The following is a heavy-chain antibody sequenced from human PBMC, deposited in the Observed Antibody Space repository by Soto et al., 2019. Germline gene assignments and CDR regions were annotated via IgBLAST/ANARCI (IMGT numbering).Heavy chain of an antibody. Sequence: SVKVSCKASGGSFGNSAINWVRQTPGQGLEWLGGFIPVYRTLNYAQKFQGRVTITADESTGTAYMTLSSLASNDTAVYYCATGVIWIGYFTVDSWGQGTRVTVSS. CDR3: ATGVIWIGYFTVDS. J-gene: IGHJ4*02. CDR1: GGSFGNSA. V-gene: IGHV1-69*13. CDR2: FIPVYRTL. D-gene: IGHD3-3*01.